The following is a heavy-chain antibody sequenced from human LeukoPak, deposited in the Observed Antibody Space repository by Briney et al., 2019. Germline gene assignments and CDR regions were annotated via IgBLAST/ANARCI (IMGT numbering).Heavy chain of an antibody. CDR3: AKARYDGEVMIAATDY. J-gene: IGHJ4*02. CDR1: GFTFSHYG. CDR2: IRYDGNNK. D-gene: IGHD2-15*01. V-gene: IGHV3-30*02. Sequence: PGGSLRLSCAASGFTFSHYGMHWVRQAPGKGLEWVAFIRYDGNNKFYTDSVKGRFTISRDNSKNTLYLQMNNLRADDTAVYYCAKARYDGEVMIAATDYWGQGTLVTVSS.